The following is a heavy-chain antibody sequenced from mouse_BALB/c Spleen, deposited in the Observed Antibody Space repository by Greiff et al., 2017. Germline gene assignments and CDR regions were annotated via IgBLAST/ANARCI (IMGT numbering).Heavy chain of an antibody. CDR2: INPSNGRT. D-gene: IGHD1-1*01. CDR1: GYTFTSYW. V-gene: IGHV1S81*02. CDR3: AITTVVARGYFDY. Sequence: QVQLQQPGAELVKPGASVKLSCKASGYTFTSYWMHWVKQRPGQGLEWIGEINPSNGRTNYNEKFKSKATLTVDKSSSTAYMQLSSLTSEDSAVYYCAITTVVARGYFDYWGQGTTLTVSS. J-gene: IGHJ2*01.